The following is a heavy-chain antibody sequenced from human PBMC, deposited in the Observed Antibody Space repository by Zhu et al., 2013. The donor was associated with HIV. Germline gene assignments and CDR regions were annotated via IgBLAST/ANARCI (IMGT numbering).Heavy chain of an antibody. Sequence: QVQLVQSGAEVKKPGASVKVSCKASGYTFTSYYMHWVRQAPGQGLEWMGIINPSGGSTSYAQKFQGRVTMTRDTSTSTVYMELSSLRSEDTAVYYCAVGRQQLRYYYGMDVWGQGTTVTVSS. CDR3: AVGRQQLRYYYGMDV. V-gene: IGHV1-46*01. J-gene: IGHJ6*02. CDR2: INPSGGST. CDR1: GYTFTSYY. D-gene: IGHD6-13*01.